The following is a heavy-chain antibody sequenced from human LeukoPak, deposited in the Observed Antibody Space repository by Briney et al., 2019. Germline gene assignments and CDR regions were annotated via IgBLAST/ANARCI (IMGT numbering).Heavy chain of an antibody. CDR2: IYYSGST. V-gene: IGHV4-39*07. J-gene: IGHJ5*02. Sequence: SETLSLTCTVSGGSISSSSYYWGWVRQPPGKGLEWIGSIYYSGSTYYNPSRKSRVTISVDTSKNQFSLKLSSVTAADTAVYYCASNLGWFDPWGQGTLVTVSS. CDR3: ASNLGWFDP. CDR1: GGSISSSSYY.